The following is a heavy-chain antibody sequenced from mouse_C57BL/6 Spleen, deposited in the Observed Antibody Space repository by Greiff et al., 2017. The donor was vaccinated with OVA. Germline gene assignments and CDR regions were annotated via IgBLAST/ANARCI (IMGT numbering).Heavy chain of an antibody. Sequence: EVHLVESGEGLVKPGGSLKLSCAASGFTFSSYAMSWVRQTPEKRLEWVAYISSGGDYIYYADTVKGRFTISRDNDRNTLYLQMSSLKSEDTAMYYCTRVDDGYPYYFDYWGQGTTLTVSS. CDR2: ISSGGDYI. J-gene: IGHJ2*01. CDR1: GFTFSSYA. CDR3: TRVDDGYPYYFDY. V-gene: IGHV5-9-1*02. D-gene: IGHD2-3*01.